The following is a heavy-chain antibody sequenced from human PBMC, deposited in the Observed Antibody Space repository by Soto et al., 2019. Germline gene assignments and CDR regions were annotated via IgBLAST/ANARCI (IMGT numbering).Heavy chain of an antibody. CDR2: IYPGDSDT. V-gene: IGHV5-51*01. Sequence: GESLKIPCXGSGYTFTDYWIGWVRQMPGKGLEWMGIIYPGDSDTKYNPSFQGQVTISADKSITTTYLRWTSLKASDTAIYYCAASIFYYGMDVWGQGTTVTVSS. CDR1: GYTFTDYW. CDR3: AASIFYYGMDV. J-gene: IGHJ6*02.